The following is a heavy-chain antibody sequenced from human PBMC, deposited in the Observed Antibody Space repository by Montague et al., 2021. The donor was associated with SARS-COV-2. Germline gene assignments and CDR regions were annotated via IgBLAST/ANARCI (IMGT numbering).Heavy chain of an antibody. CDR1: GGSISSSSYY. CDR2: IYYTGST. D-gene: IGHD3-22*01. CDR3: ARDTRIAMLVVVTRYGLDV. V-gene: IGHV4-39*07. J-gene: IGHJ6*02. Sequence: SETLSLTCTVSGGSISSSSYYWGWIRQPPGKRLEWIGSIYYTGSTYYNPSLKSRVTISVDTSKNQFSLKLSSVTAADTAVYYCARDTRIAMLVVVTRYGLDVWGQGTTVTVSS.